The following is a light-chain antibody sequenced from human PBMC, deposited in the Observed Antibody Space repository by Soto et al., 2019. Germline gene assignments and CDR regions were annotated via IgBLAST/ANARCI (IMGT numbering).Light chain of an antibody. J-gene: IGKJ3*01. CDR2: EAS. CDR3: QHRNNRTFS. Sequence: ILLTQSPATLSLSPGESVTIFCRASQSVCSYFAWYQQKPGQAPNLLLYEASNRDTGIPARFSGSGSGTDFTPTTSSRAPEAFAVYDCQHRNNRTFSFGPGTKVHIK. V-gene: IGKV3-11*01. CDR1: QSVCSY.